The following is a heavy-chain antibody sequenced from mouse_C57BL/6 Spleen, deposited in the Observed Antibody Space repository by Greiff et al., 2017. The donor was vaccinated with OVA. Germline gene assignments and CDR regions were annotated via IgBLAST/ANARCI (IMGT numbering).Heavy chain of an antibody. V-gene: IGHV3-6*01. CDR1: GYSITSCYY. D-gene: IGHD2-3*01. J-gene: IGHJ3*01. CDR2: ISYDGST. CDR3: ARGDGYYGTY. Sequence: EVQLVESGPGLVKPSQSLSLTCSVTGYSITSCYYWNWIRQFPGNKLEWMGYISYDGSTNYNPYLKNRITITRDTSKNQFCLKFKSVTTGDTATYYCARGDGYYGTYWGQGTLVTVSA.